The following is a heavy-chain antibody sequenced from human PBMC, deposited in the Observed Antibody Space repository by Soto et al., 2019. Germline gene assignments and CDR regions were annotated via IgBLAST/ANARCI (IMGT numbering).Heavy chain of an antibody. CDR3: AKGAALHSSVCSTRCFDS. J-gene: IGHJ4*02. V-gene: IGHV3-9*03. D-gene: IGHD3-22*01. Sequence: EVHLVASGGALVQAGGSLRLSCVTSGFFFGDYAMHWVRQIPGKGLEWVAGIGTNGQTLDYAKSVKGRFTISKDDAKRPLYLQMDNLRPDHMALYHCAKGAALHSSVCSTRCFDSWGRGALVTVSS. CDR1: GFFFGDYA. CDR2: IGTNGQTL.